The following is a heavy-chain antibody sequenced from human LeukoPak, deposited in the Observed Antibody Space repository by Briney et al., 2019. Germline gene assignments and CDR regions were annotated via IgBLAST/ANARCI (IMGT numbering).Heavy chain of an antibody. CDR3: TRTTVVYWYFDL. Sequence: SETLSLTCAVYGGSFSGYYWSWIRQPPGKGLEWIGEINHSGSTNYNPSLKSRVTISVDTSKNQFSLKLSSVTAADTAVYYCTRTTVVYWYFDLWGRGTLVTVSS. J-gene: IGHJ2*01. CDR1: GGSFSGYY. D-gene: IGHD4-23*01. CDR2: INHSGST. V-gene: IGHV4-34*03.